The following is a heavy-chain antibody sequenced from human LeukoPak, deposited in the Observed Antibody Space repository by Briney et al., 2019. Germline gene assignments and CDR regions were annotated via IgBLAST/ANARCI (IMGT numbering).Heavy chain of an antibody. CDR2: INHSGST. J-gene: IGHJ6*03. Sequence: SETLSLTCAVYGGSFSGYYWSWIRQPPGKGLEWIGEINHSGSTNYNPSLKSRVTISVDTSKNQFSLKLSSVTAADTAVYYCARGRPSAILKFHYMDVWGKGTTVTVSS. D-gene: IGHD2-2*01. V-gene: IGHV4-34*01. CDR1: GGSFSGYY. CDR3: ARGRPSAILKFHYMDV.